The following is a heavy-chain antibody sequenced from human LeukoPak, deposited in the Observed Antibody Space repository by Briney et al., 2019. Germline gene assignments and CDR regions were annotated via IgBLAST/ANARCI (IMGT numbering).Heavy chain of an antibody. J-gene: IGHJ1*01. CDR3: VRDRGSGSSQTHEFFEH. D-gene: IGHD1-26*01. CDR2: IREDGGDI. Sequence: GGSLRLSCAASGFTFTNYWMSWVRQAPGEGREWVAIIREDGGDIYYVGSVKGRFTISRDNTKNSLYLQMNRLRAEDTAMYYCVRDRGSGSSQTHEFFEHWGQGTLVTVSS. V-gene: IGHV3-7*01. CDR1: GFTFTNYW.